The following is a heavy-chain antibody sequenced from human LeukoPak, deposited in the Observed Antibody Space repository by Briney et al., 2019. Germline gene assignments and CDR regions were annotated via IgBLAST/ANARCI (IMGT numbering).Heavy chain of an antibody. CDR2: INHSGST. CDR3: ARPAITMVRGALDP. Sequence: TTSETLSLTCAVYRGSFSGYYWSWIRQPPGKGLEWIGEINHSGSTNYNPSLKSRVTISVDTSKNQFSLKLSSVTAADTAVYYCARPAITMVRGALDPWGQGTLVTVSS. CDR1: RGSFSGYY. V-gene: IGHV4-34*01. D-gene: IGHD3-10*01. J-gene: IGHJ5*02.